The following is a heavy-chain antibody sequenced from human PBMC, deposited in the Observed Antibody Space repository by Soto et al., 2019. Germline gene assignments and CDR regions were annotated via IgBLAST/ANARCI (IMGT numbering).Heavy chain of an antibody. CDR3: TDGMAI. CDR1: GFSFSHAW. CDR2: IRSKADGGTT. J-gene: IGHJ6*02. Sequence: EVQLVQSGGGLVQPGESLRLSCEASGFSFSHAWMNWVRQAPGKGLEWVGRIRSKADGGTTGFTAPVEGRFTISRDDSKNTLYLQMDSLKTEDTAVYYCTDGMAIWGQGTTVIVSS. V-gene: IGHV3-15*07.